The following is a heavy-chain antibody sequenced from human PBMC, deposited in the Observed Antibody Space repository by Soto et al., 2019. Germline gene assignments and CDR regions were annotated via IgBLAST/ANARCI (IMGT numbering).Heavy chain of an antibody. V-gene: IGHV1-2*04. J-gene: IGHJ6*02. Sequence: QVQLVQSGAEVKKPGASVKVSCKASGYTFTGYYMHWVRQAPGQGLEWMGWINPSSGGTNYAQKFQGWVTMTRDTSISTAYMELSRLRSDDTAVYYCARDLLLWFGGRTGDYGMDVWGQGTTVTVSS. CDR3: ARDLLLWFGGRTGDYGMDV. D-gene: IGHD3-10*01. CDR2: INPSSGGT. CDR1: GYTFTGYY.